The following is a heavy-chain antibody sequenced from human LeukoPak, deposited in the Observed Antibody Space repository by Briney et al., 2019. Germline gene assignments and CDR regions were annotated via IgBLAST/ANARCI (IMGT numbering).Heavy chain of an antibody. CDR1: GYTFINYY. V-gene: IGHV1-46*01. D-gene: IGHD1-26*01. J-gene: IGHJ4*02. CDR3: GRSYSGTYYAESGVDY. CDR2: INPSGGST. Sequence: GASVKVSCKASGYTFINYYMHWVRQAPGQGLEWMGIINPSGGSTRYAQKFQGRVTMTRDTSTSTVYMELSSLRSEDTAVYYCGRSYSGTYYAESGVDYWGQGTLVTVSS.